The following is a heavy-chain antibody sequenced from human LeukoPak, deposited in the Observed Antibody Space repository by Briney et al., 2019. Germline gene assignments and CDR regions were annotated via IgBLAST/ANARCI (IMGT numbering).Heavy chain of an antibody. D-gene: IGHD2-2*01. V-gene: IGHV4-39*07. CDR2: INHSGST. CDR3: ASVRKGYCSSTSCYAKGYYYYYMDV. Sequence: SKTLSLTCTVSGGSISSSSYYWGWIRQLPGKGLEWIGEINHSGSTNYNPSLKSRVTISVDTSKNQFSLKLSSVTAADTAVYYCASVRKGYCSSTSCYAKGYYYYYMDVWGKGTTVTISS. CDR1: GGSISSSSYY. J-gene: IGHJ6*03.